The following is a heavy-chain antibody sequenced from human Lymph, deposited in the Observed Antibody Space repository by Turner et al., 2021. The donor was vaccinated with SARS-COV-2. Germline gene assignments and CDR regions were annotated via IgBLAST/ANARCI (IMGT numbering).Heavy chain of an antibody. J-gene: IGHJ4*02. CDR2: SYSGGST. D-gene: IGHD4-17*01. V-gene: IGHV3-53*01. Sequence: EVQVVGFGGGLIQPGGSLRLSCAASVFTVSGTYMSWVRQAPGKGLEWVSVSYSGGSTYYADSVKGRFTISRDNSKNTLYLQMNSLRAEDTAVYYCARVLPYGDYFDYWGQGTLVTVSS. CDR3: ARVLPYGDYFDY. CDR1: VFTVSGTY.